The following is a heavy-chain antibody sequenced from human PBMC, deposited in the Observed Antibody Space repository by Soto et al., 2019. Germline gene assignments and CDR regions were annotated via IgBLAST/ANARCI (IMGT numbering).Heavy chain of an antibody. Sequence: SGPTLVNPTQTLTLTCTFSGFSLTTNGVGVGWIRQSPGEALEWLALIYWDDDKRYSPSLKSRLTITKDTSKNQVVLTMTNMDSVDTATYYCAYCGYYSSSWFSDYWGQGTLVTVSS. D-gene: IGHD6-13*01. CDR2: IYWDDDK. V-gene: IGHV2-5*02. CDR3: AYCGYYSSSWFSDY. CDR1: GFSLTTNGVG. J-gene: IGHJ4*02.